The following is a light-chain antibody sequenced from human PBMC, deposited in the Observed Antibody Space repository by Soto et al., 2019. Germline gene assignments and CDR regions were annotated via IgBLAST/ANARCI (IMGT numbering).Light chain of an antibody. CDR1: QSISSY. Sequence: DLQMTQSPSSLSASVGDRVTITCRASQSISSYLNWYQQKPGKAPKLLINAASSLQSGVPSRFSGSGSGTDFTLTISSLQPEDFATYYCQHTYITPNTFGQGTRLEIK. CDR3: QHTYITPNT. J-gene: IGKJ5*01. CDR2: AAS. V-gene: IGKV1-39*01.